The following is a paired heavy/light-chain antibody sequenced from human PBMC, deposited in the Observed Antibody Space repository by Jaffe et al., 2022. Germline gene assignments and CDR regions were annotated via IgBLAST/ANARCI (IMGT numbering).Light chain of an antibody. CDR3: HQHGRSPPFP. J-gene: IGKJ2*01. CDR1: QSLSSGY. CDR2: GAS. V-gene: IGKV3-20*01. Sequence: EIVLTQSPGTLSLSPGERATLSCRASQSLSSGYLAWYQQKPGQAPRLLIYGASSRATGIPDRFSGSGSGTDFTLTISRLEPEDFAVYYCHQHGRSPPFPFGQGTKLEIK.
Heavy chain of an antibody. V-gene: IGHV5-51*03. CDR3: AIPLREHCNSANCYFVDY. Sequence: EVQLVQSGAEVKKPGESLKISCKASGYIFSTYWIGWVRQMPGKGLEWMGIIYPGDSDTRYSPSFQGQVTISADKSISTAYLHWSSLKASDTAMYYCAIPLREHCNSANCYFVDYWGQGTLVTVSS. CDR1: GYIFSTYW. CDR2: IYPGDSDT. D-gene: IGHD2-2*01. J-gene: IGHJ4*01.